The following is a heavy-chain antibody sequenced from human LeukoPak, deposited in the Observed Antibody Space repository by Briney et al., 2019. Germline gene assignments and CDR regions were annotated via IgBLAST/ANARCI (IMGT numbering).Heavy chain of an antibody. J-gene: IGHJ6*03. CDR3: ARAGEYAESPMDV. Sequence: PSETLSLTCTVSGGSISSYYWSWIWPPAGKGLEWIGRIYTSGSTNYNPSLKSRATMSVDTSKNQFSLKLSSVTAADTAAYYCARAGEYAESPMDVWGKGTTVTVSS. D-gene: IGHD2-2*01. V-gene: IGHV4-4*07. CDR1: GGSISSYY. CDR2: IYTSGST.